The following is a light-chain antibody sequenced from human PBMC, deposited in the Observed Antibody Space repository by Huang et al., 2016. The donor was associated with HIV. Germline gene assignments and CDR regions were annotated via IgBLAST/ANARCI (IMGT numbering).Light chain of an antibody. Sequence: EVVLTQSPATLSLSPGDRATLSCRASQSVSNYLAWYQQKPGQAPRLLIYDATKRASGIPARFSGSWSGTDFTLTISSLESEDFAVYYCQLRTYWRFTFGPGTKVDI. J-gene: IGKJ3*01. CDR3: QLRTYWRFT. CDR2: DAT. CDR1: QSVSNY. V-gene: IGKV3-11*01.